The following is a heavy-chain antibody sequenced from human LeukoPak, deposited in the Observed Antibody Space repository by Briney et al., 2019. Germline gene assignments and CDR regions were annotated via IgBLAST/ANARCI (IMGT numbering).Heavy chain of an antibody. V-gene: IGHV1-18*04. D-gene: IGHD6-6*01. J-gene: IGHJ3*02. Sequence: GASVKVSCKASEDTFTRHYIHWVRQAPGQGLEWMGWISAYNGNTNYAQKLQGRVTMTTDTSTSTAYMELRSLRSDDTAVYYCATCIAARRSCWGNDAFDIWGQGTMVTVSS. CDR2: ISAYNGNT. CDR3: ATCIAARRSCWGNDAFDI. CDR1: EDTFTRHY.